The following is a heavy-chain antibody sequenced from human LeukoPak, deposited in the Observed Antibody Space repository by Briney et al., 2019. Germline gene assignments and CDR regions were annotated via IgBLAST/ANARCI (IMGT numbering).Heavy chain of an antibody. Sequence: GASVKVSCKASGYTFTSYDISWVRQAPGQGLEWMGGIIPIFGTANYAQKFQGRVTITADESTSTAYMELSSLRSEDTAVYYCAAVVPAVMGYFDYWGQGTLVTVSS. J-gene: IGHJ4*02. D-gene: IGHD2-2*01. CDR3: AAVVPAVMGYFDY. V-gene: IGHV1-69*13. CDR1: GYTFTSYD. CDR2: IIPIFGTA.